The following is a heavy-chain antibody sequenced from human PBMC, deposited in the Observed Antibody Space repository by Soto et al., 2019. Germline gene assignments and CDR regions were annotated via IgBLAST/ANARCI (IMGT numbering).Heavy chain of an antibody. J-gene: IGHJ4*02. D-gene: IGHD3-10*01. V-gene: IGHV4-39*01. CDR3: ATTLWFGELLPGY. Sequence: SETLSLTCTVSGGSISSSSYYWGWIRQPPGKGLEWIGSIYYSGSTYYNPSLKSRVTISVDTSKNQFSPKLSSVTAADTAVYYCATTLWFGELLPGYWGQGTLVTVSS. CDR1: GGSISSSSYY. CDR2: IYYSGST.